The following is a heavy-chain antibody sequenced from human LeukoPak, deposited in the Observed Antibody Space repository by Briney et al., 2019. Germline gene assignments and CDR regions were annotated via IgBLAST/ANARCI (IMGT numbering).Heavy chain of an antibody. CDR3: ARGGGNNWNYEFPA. Sequence: GGSLRLSCAASGFIFSSYWMSCVRQAPGKGLEWVANIKQDGSEKYYVDSVKGRFTISRDNTKNSLYLQMNSLRAEDTAVYYCARGGGNNWNYEFPAWGQGTLVTVSS. CDR1: GFIFSSYW. CDR2: IKQDGSEK. V-gene: IGHV3-7*01. J-gene: IGHJ4*02. D-gene: IGHD1-7*01.